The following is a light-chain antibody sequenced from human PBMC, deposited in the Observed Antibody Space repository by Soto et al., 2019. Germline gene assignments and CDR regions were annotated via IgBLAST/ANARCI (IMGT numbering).Light chain of an antibody. CDR3: SSYTTSNTYV. CDR2: EVD. Sequence: QSALTQPPSASGSPGQSLTISCKGSNRDVGAYKYVSWYQQRPGTAPKMIIFEVDKRPSGVPNRFSGSRSGDMASLTISGLQAEDEADYYCSSYTTSNTYVFGTGTKLTVL. J-gene: IGLJ1*01. CDR1: NRDVGAYKY. V-gene: IGLV2-8*01.